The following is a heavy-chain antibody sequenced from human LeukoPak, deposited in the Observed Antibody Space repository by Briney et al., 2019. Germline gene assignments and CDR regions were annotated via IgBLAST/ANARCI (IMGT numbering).Heavy chain of an antibody. J-gene: IGHJ4*02. D-gene: IGHD5-24*01. CDR2: INHSGST. CDR3: ARSQLRWLQSPIHFDY. V-gene: IGHV4-34*01. CDR1: GGSFSGYY. Sequence: SETLSLTCAVYGGSFSGYYWSWIRQPPGKGLEWIGEINHSGSTNYNPFLKSRVTISVDTSKNQFSLKLSSVTAADTAVYYCARSQLRWLQSPIHFDYWGQGTLVTVSS.